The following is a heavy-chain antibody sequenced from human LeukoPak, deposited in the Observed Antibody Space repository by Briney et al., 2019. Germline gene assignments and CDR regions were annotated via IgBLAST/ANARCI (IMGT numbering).Heavy chain of an antibody. Sequence: GASVKVSCKASGYTFTSYGISWVRQAPGQGLEWMGRIIPILGIANYAQKFQGRVTITADKSMSTAYMELSSLRSEDTAVYYCARDPRYLPGIAVAGTEGRYYYYGMDVRGQGTTVTVSS. J-gene: IGHJ6*02. CDR2: IIPILGIA. D-gene: IGHD6-19*01. CDR1: GYTFTSYG. V-gene: IGHV1-69*04. CDR3: ARDPRYLPGIAVAGTEGRYYYYGMDV.